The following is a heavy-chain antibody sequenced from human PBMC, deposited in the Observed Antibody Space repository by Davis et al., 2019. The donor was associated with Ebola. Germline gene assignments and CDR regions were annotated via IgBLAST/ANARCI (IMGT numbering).Heavy chain of an antibody. CDR1: GGTFSSYT. J-gene: IGHJ4*02. CDR3: ARGYTTGTAAGAY. V-gene: IGHV1-69*05. Sequence: SVKVSCKASGGTFSSYTVSWVRQAPGQGLEWMGGIIYIFGAPNYAQKFQGRVTMTTDTSASTAYMELSSLRSEDTAVYYCARGYTTGTAAGAYWGQGTLVTVSS. D-gene: IGHD1-1*01. CDR2: IIYIFGAP.